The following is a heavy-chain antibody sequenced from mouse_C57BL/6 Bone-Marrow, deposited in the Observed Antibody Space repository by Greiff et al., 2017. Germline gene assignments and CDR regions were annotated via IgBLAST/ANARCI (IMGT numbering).Heavy chain of an antibody. Sequence: DVKLVESGEGLVKPGGSLKLSCAASGFTFSSYAMSWVRQTPEQRLEWVAYISSGGDYTYYADTVKGPFTFSRDNARNTLYLQMSSLKSEDTAMYYCTRRGSHWSFDVWGTGTTVTVSS. J-gene: IGHJ1*03. CDR2: ISSGGDYT. CDR3: TRRGSHWSFDV. CDR1: GFTFSSYA. D-gene: IGHD1-1*01. V-gene: IGHV5-9-1*02.